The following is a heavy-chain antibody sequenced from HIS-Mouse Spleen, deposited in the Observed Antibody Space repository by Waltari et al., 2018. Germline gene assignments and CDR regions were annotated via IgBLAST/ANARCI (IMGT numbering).Heavy chain of an antibody. V-gene: IGHV4-39*07. CDR1: GGSISSSSYY. J-gene: IGHJ2*01. CDR3: AREIPYSSSWYDWYFDL. Sequence: QLQLQESGPGLVKPSETLSLTCTVSGGSISSSSYYWGWIRQPPGKGLEWIGSIYYSGGTYCHPSLKSRVTISVDTSKNQFSLKLSSVTAADTAVYYCAREIPYSSSWYDWYFDLWGRGTLVTVSS. CDR2: IYYSGGT. D-gene: IGHD6-13*01.